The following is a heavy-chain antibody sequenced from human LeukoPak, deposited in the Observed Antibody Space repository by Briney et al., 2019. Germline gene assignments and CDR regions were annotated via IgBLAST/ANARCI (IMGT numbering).Heavy chain of an antibody. CDR1: GYTFTSYD. J-gene: IGHJ6*02. D-gene: IGHD6-13*01. CDR2: MNPNSGNT. V-gene: IGHV1-8*01. Sequence: ASVKVSCKASGYTFTSYDINWVRQATGQGLEWMGWMNPNSGNTGYAQKFQGRVTMTRNTSISTAYMELSSLRSEDTAVYYCARAGSWYSGLGHYYYYGMDVWGQGTTVTVSS. CDR3: ARAGSWYSGLGHYYYYGMDV.